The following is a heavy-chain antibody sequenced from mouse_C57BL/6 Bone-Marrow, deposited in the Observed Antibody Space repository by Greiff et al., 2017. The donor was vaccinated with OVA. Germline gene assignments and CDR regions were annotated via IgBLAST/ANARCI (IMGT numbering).Heavy chain of an antibody. J-gene: IGHJ2*01. V-gene: IGHV1-64*01. CDR3: ARFVITTVVADY. Sequence: QVQLQQPGAELVKPGASVKLSCKASGYTFTSYWMHWVKQRPGQGLEWLGMIHPNSGSTNYNEKFKSKATLTVDKSSSTAYMQLSSLTSEDSAVYYCARFVITTVVADYWGQGTTLTVSS. D-gene: IGHD1-1*01. CDR1: GYTFTSYW. CDR2: IHPNSGST.